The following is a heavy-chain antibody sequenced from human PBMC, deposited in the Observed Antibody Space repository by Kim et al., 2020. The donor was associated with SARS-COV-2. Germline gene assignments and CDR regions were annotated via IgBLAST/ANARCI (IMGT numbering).Heavy chain of an antibody. CDR1: GYTFTSYG. D-gene: IGHD2-2*01. CDR2: ISAYNGNT. J-gene: IGHJ6*02. V-gene: IGHV1-18*01. CDR3: ARDRGEGGISTHYYYYGMDV. Sequence: ASVKVSCKASGYTFTSYGISWVRQAPGQGLEWMGWISAYNGNTNYAQKLQGRVTMTTDTSTSTAYMELRSLRSDDTAVYYCARDRGEGGISTHYYYYGMDVWGQGTTVTVSS.